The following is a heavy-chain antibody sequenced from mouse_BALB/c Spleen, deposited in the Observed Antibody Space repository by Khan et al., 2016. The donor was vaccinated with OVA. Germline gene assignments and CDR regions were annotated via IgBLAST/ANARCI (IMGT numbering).Heavy chain of an antibody. CDR3: ARQPYYHYNIMDY. V-gene: IGHV2-6-1*01. CDR2: IWSDGST. J-gene: IGHJ4*01. D-gene: IGHD2-10*01. Sequence: VQLQESGPGLVAPSQSLSITCTISGFSLTSYGVHWVRQPPGKGLEWLVVIWSDGSTTYNSALKSRLTISKDNSKNQVFLKMNSLQTDDTAVYFCARQPYYHYNIMDYWGQGTSVTVPS. CDR1: GFSLTSYG.